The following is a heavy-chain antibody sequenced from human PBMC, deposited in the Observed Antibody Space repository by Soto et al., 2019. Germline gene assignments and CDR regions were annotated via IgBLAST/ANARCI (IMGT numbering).Heavy chain of an antibody. V-gene: IGHV3-53*01. Sequence: PGGSLRLSCAASGFTVSSNYMSWVRQAPGKGLEWVSVIYSGGSTYYADSVKGRFTISRDNSKNTLYLQMNSLRAEDTAVYYCAKYGSGNYGAYAFDIWGQGTMVTVS. J-gene: IGHJ3*02. CDR1: GFTVSSNY. D-gene: IGHD3-10*01. CDR2: IYSGGST. CDR3: AKYGSGNYGAYAFDI.